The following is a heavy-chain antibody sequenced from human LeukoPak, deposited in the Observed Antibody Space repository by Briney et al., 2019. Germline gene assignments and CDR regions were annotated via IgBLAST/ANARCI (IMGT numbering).Heavy chain of an antibody. J-gene: IGHJ5*02. CDR2: IYYSGST. Sequence: SETLSLTCTVSGGSISSYYWSWIRQPPGKGLELIGYIYYSGSTNYNPSLKSRVTISVDTSKNQFSLKLSSVTAADTAVYYCAREVAAAGGHNWFDPWGQGTLVTVSS. D-gene: IGHD6-13*01. CDR1: GGSISSYY. V-gene: IGHV4-59*01. CDR3: AREVAAAGGHNWFDP.